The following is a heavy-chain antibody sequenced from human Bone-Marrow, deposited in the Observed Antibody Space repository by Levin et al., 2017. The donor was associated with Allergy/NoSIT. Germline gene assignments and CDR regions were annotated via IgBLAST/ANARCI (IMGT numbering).Heavy chain of an antibody. CDR2: ISYAESYE. CDR3: ARKDDYSGSGSSLDR. D-gene: IGHD3-10*01. V-gene: IGHV3-30-3*01. CDR1: GLTFSGYA. Sequence: GGSLRLSCAASGLTFSGYALHWVRQAPGKGLEWVAAISYAESYEYYADSVRGRFTISRDNSKNTLYLQMNSLRAEDTAVYYCARKDDYSGSGSSLDRWGQGTLVTVSS. J-gene: IGHJ5*02.